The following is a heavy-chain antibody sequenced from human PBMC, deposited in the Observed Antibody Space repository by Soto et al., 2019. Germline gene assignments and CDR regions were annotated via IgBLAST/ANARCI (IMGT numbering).Heavy chain of an antibody. CDR1: GYTIIYFW. Sequence: GESLKISCQASGYTIIYFWVAWVRQVPGKGLEWMGVIYPGASGIRYSPSFEGHVTISADKSTNTAYLQWSSLEAADTAIYYCARQGTSRGPDYAALVIWGPGALVNVSS. V-gene: IGHV5-51*01. J-gene: IGHJ4*02. CDR3: ARQGTSRGPDYAALVI. D-gene: IGHD2-2*01. CDR2: IYPGASGI.